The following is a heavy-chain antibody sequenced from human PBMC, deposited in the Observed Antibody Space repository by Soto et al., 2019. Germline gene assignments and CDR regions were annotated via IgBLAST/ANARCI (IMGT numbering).Heavy chain of an antibody. D-gene: IGHD4-17*01. CDR3: AGEHDYGDYENWFDP. V-gene: IGHV1-3*01. CDR2: INAGNGNT. J-gene: IGHJ5*02. CDR1: GYTFTSYA. Sequence: GASVKVSCKASGYTFTSYAMHWVRQAPGQRLEWMGWINAGNGNTKYSQKLQGRVTITRDTSASTAYMELSSLRSEDTAVYYCAGEHDYGDYENWFDPWGQGTLLTVSS.